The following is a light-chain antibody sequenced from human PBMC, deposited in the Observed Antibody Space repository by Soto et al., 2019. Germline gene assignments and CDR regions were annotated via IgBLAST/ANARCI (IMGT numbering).Light chain of an antibody. V-gene: IGKV3-20*01. CDR2: GAS. CDR3: QQYGKSPPRT. Sequence: EIVLTQSPATLSLSPGERATLSCTASQSVSYVAWYQQKAGEGPRLLIYGASNRASGIPDRFSASGSGKDFTLLSSRLEPEDSAVYYCQQYGKSPPRTFGQGTKLEIK. J-gene: IGKJ2*01. CDR1: QSVSY.